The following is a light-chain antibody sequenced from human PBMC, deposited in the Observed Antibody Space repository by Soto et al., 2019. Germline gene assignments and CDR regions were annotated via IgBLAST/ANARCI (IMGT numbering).Light chain of an antibody. CDR2: EVS. J-gene: IGLJ1*01. V-gene: IGLV2-14*01. Sequence: SVSGSLGQSITISCTGTSSDVGAYNYVSWYQQQPGKAPKLMISEVSNHPSGVSNRFSGFKSGNTASLIISGLLYEDDSDYYCCSFAFITCYVVGTGTEATVL. CDR3: CSFAFITCYV. CDR1: SSDVGAYNY.